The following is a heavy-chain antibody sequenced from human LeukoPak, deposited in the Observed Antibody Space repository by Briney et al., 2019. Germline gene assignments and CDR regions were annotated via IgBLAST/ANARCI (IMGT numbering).Heavy chain of an antibody. CDR3: AREGYGYYYYYMDV. J-gene: IGHJ6*03. Sequence: PSETLSLTCSVSGDSISSSSSYWGWIRQPPGKGLEWIGSIYYSGSTYYNTSLKSRVTISVDTSKNQFSLKLSSVTAADTAVYYCAREGYGYYYYYMDVWGKGTTVTVSS. V-gene: IGHV4-39*07. D-gene: IGHD5-12*01. CDR2: IYYSGST. CDR1: GDSISSSSSY.